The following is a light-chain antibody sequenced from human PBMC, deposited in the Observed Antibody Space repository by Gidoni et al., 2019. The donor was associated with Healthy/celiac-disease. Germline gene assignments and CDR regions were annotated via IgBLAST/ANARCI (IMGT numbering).Light chain of an antibody. Sequence: DIQMTQSPSSLSESVGDRVTITCRASQSISSYLHWYQQKPGKAPKLLIYAASSLQSGVPSRFSVSGSGTDFTLTISSLQPEDFATYYCQQSYSTPWTFGQGTKVEIK. CDR1: QSISSY. CDR3: QQSYSTPWT. V-gene: IGKV1-39*01. CDR2: AAS. J-gene: IGKJ1*01.